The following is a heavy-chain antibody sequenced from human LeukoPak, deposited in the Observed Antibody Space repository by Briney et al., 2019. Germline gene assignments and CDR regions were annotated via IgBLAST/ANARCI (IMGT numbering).Heavy chain of an antibody. Sequence: GSLRLSCAASGFSVSSNYMSWVRQAPGKGLEWVSIIFDADDTHYADSVKGRFTISRDKSKNTLYLQMNTLRAEDTAVYYCARHYGDYLTYFDSWGRGTLVTVSS. CDR1: GFSVSSNY. J-gene: IGHJ4*02. V-gene: IGHV3-53*01. CDR2: IFDADDT. CDR3: ARHYGDYLTYFDS. D-gene: IGHD4-17*01.